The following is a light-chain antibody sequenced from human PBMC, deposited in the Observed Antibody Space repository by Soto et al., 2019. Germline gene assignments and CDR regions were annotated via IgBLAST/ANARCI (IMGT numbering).Light chain of an antibody. J-gene: IGKJ1*01. CDR1: QSISSW. CDR2: DAS. V-gene: IGKV1-5*01. CDR3: QQYDSYSPWT. Sequence: DIQMTQSPSTLSASVGDRVTITCRASQSISSWLAWYQQTPGKAPKLLIYDASSLESGVPSRFSGSGSGTEFTLTISSLQPDDFATYYCQQYDSYSPWTFCQGTKVEIK.